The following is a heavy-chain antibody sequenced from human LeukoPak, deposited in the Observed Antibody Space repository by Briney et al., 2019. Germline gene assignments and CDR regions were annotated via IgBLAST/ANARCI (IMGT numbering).Heavy chain of an antibody. CDR2: INPTSGST. D-gene: IGHD4-17*01. J-gene: IGHJ6*03. Sequence: ASVKVSCKASGYTFTSYYMHWVRQAPGPGLEWMGIINPTSGSTSYAQKFQYRVTMTRDTSTSTVYMELSSLRSEDTAVYYCASDYGAASYYMDVWGKGTTVTVSS. V-gene: IGHV1-46*01. CDR3: ASDYGAASYYMDV. CDR1: GYTFTSYY.